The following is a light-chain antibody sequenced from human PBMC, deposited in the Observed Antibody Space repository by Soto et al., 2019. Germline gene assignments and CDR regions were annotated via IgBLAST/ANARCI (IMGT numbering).Light chain of an antibody. V-gene: IGKV3-11*01. CDR2: DAS. CDR3: QQRAGSST. Sequence: EIVLTQSPVTLSLSPGERATLSCRASQTVSNQLAWYQQKPGQAPRLLIYDASRRVTGMPARFSGSGSGTDFTLTLSSLEPEEFAVYYCQQRAGSSTFGQGTRLEI. J-gene: IGKJ5*01. CDR1: QTVSNQ.